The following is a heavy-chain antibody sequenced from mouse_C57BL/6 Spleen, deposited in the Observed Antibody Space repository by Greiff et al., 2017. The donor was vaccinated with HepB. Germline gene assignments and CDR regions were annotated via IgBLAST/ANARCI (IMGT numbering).Heavy chain of an antibody. D-gene: IGHD1-1*01. CDR3: AREGDCYYGSGAY. CDR2: INPSSGYT. CDR1: GYTFTSYC. V-gene: IGHV1-7*01. Sequence: QVHVKQSGPELAKPGASVTLSCTASGYTFTSYCMHWVNQRPGQGLEWIGYINPSSGYTNYNQKFKDKATLTADKSSSTAYMQLSSLTYEDSAVYYCAREGDCYYGSGAYWGQGTPVTVSA. J-gene: IGHJ3*01.